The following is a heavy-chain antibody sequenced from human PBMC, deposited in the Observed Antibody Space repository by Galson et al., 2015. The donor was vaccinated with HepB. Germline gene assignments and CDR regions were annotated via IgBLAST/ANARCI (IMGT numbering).Heavy chain of an antibody. CDR2: ISGSGDST. Sequence: SLRLSCAASGFTFSSYAMSWVRQAPGRGLEWVSAISGSGDSTYQSGSVKGRFTISRDNSKNTLYLQMNSLRAEDTAVYYCAKDGTLERSSWYSDYWGQGTLVTVSS. J-gene: IGHJ4*02. CDR3: AKDGTLERSSWYSDY. D-gene: IGHD6-13*01. CDR1: GFTFSSYA. V-gene: IGHV3-23*01.